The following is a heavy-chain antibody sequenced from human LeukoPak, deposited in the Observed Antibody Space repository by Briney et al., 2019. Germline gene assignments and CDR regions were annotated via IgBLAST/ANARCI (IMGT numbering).Heavy chain of an antibody. J-gene: IGHJ6*04. CDR3: AKDNGGAGGTTYPFDYYYGMDV. CDR1: GFTFSSYG. D-gene: IGHD1-1*01. Sequence: QTGGSLRLSCAASGFTFSSYGMHWVRQAPGKGPEWVAVISYDGSNKYYADSVKGRFTISRDNSKNTLYLQMNSLRAEDTAVYYCAKDNGGAGGTTYPFDYYYGMDVWGKGTTVTVSS. V-gene: IGHV3-30*18. CDR2: ISYDGSNK.